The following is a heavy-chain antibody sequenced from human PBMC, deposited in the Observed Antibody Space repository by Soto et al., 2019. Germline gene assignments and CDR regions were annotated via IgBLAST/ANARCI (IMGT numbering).Heavy chain of an antibody. CDR2: IYYSGMT. Sequence: SETLSLTCTVSGVSVSTGGYFWTWIRQHPGKGLEWIGNIYYSGMTYYNPSLRGRVSISLDPSESQFSLKLNSVTAADPAVYYCWRDSSGPGYSYGKCDYWGQGALVTVSS. CDR1: GVSVSTGGYF. D-gene: IGHD5-18*01. J-gene: IGHJ4*02. V-gene: IGHV4-31*03. CDR3: WRDSSGPGYSYGKCDY.